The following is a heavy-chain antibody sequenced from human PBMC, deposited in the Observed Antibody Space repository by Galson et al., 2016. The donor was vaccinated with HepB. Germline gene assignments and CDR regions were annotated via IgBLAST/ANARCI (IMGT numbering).Heavy chain of an antibody. CDR3: ARQLILAVVAANPNWFDP. V-gene: IGHV4-39*01. J-gene: IGHJ5*02. CDR2: IYYSGNT. Sequence: SETLSLTCTVSGGSVISDPYSWGWIRQPPGKGLEWIGNIYYSGNTYYNPSLKSRVSISVDTSKNQCSLRLTSVTAADTAVYYRARQLILAVVAANPNWFDPWGPGTLVTVSS. CDR1: GGSVISDPYS. D-gene: IGHD5-12*01.